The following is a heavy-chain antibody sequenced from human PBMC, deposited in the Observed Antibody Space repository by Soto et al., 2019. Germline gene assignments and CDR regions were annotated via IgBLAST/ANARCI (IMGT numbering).Heavy chain of an antibody. CDR3: ARGAHYDVWSGYYPYYGMDV. V-gene: IGHV3-30-3*01. CDR1: GFTFSSYA. D-gene: IGHD3-3*01. Sequence: GGSLRLSCAASGFTFSSYAMHWVRQAPGKGLEWVAVISYDGSNKYYADSVKGRFTISRDNSKNTLYLQMNSLRAEDTAVYYCARGAHYDVWSGYYPYYGMDVWGQGTTVTVSS. J-gene: IGHJ6*02. CDR2: ISYDGSNK.